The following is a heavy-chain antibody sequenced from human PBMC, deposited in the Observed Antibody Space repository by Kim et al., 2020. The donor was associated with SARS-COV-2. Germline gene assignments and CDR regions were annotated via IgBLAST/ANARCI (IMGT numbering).Heavy chain of an antibody. J-gene: IGHJ4*02. D-gene: IGHD1-1*01. V-gene: IGHV3-48*04. CDR3: ARDLSVRTLPGANLGY. Sequence: GGSLRLSCAASGFTFSSYSMNWVRQAPGKGLEWVSYISSSSSTIYYADSVKGRFTISRDNAKNSLYLQMNSLRAEDTAVYYCARDLSVRTLPGANLGYWGQGTLVTVSS. CDR2: ISSSSSTI. CDR1: GFTFSSYS.